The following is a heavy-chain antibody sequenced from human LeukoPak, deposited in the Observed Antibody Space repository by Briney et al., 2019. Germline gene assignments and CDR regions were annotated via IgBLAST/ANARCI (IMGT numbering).Heavy chain of an antibody. CDR3: ARFYRTRLDY. CDR1: GFTFSSYS. Sequence: GGSLRLSCAASGFTFSSYSMNWVRQAPGKGLEWVSYISSSSSTIYYADSVKGRFTISRDNSKNTLYLQMNSLRAEDTAVYYCARFYRTRLDYWGQGTLVTVSS. J-gene: IGHJ4*02. CDR2: ISSSSSTI. D-gene: IGHD3-16*02. V-gene: IGHV3-48*01.